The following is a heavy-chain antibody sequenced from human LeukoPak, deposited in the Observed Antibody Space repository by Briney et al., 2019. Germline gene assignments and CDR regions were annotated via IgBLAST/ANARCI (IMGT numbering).Heavy chain of an antibody. D-gene: IGHD4-23*01. J-gene: IGHJ4*02. CDR3: AMLGGPIDVNY. CDR1: GFTFNSYA. V-gene: IGHV3-23*01. Sequence: GGSLRLSCTSSGFTFNSYAMNWVRQAPGKGLEWVSAISGSGGSTYYADSAKGRFTISRDNSKNTLYLQMNSLRAEDTAVYYCAMLGGPIDVNYWGQGTLVTVSS. CDR2: ISGSGGST.